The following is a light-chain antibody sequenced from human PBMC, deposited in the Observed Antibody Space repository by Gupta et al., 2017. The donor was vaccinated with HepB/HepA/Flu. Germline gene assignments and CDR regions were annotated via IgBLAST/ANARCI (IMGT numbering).Light chain of an antibody. CDR1: SSNIGSNY. CDR2: RNN. CDR3: AAWEERLRGLV. V-gene: IGLV1-47*01. Sequence: QSVLTQPPSASGTPGQRVTISCSGSSSNIGSNYVYWYQQLPGTAPKLLIYRNNQRPSGVTDRFAGSKSGNSASLAISGLRSEDEADYYCAAWEERLRGLVFGGGTKLTVL. J-gene: IGLJ2*01.